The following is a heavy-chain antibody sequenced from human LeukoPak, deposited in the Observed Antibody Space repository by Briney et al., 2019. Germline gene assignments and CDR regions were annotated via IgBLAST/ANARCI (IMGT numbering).Heavy chain of an antibody. CDR2: IKSDGAGT. CDR3: ARGFHGPDY. J-gene: IGHJ4*02. V-gene: IGHV3-74*01. CDR1: GFSFSSFW. D-gene: IGHD5-24*01. Sequence: GGSLRLSCAASGFSFSSFWMHWVRQAPGKGLVWVSGIKSDGAGTSYVDSVKGRFTISRDNAKNTLDLQMNSLRADDTAVYYCARGFHGPDYWGQGTLVTVSS.